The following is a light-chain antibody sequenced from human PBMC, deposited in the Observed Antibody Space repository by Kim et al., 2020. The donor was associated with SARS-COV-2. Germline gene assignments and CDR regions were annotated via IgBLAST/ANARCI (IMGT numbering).Light chain of an antibody. Sequence: SYELTQAPSVSVSPGQTAKITCSGDSLSKKYSYWYQQKPGQAPIILLYKDTERPSGIPERFSGSRSGTTVTLSISGVQAEDEGDYYCQSADSSDTVIFGGGTQLTVL. CDR2: KDT. J-gene: IGLJ2*01. V-gene: IGLV3-25*03. CDR1: SLSKKY. CDR3: QSADSSDTVI.